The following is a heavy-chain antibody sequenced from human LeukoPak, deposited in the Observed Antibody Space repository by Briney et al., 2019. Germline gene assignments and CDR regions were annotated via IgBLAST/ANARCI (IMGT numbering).Heavy chain of an antibody. CDR3: ARTQYCSSTSCYLDY. D-gene: IGHD2-2*01. J-gene: IGHJ4*02. CDR2: IYYSGST. Sequence: PSETLSLTCTVSGGSISSGSYYWSWIRQPAGKGLEWIGYIYYSGSTNYNPSLKSRVTISVDTSKNQFSLKLSSVTAADTAVYYCARTQYCSSTSCYLDYWGQGTLVTVSS. CDR1: GGSISSGSYY. V-gene: IGHV4-61*10.